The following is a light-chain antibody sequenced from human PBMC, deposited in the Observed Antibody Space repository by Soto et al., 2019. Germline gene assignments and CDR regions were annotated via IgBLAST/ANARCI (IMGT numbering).Light chain of an antibody. V-gene: IGKV1-5*01. Sequence: DIQMTQSPSTLSASVGDRVTITCRASQSISSWLAWYQQKPGKAPKLLIYDASSLESGVPSRFSGSGSGTEFTLTISSLQPDDFXTYYCQQYNSYRLTFGGGTKVEIK. CDR2: DAS. CDR1: QSISSW. CDR3: QQYNSYRLT. J-gene: IGKJ4*01.